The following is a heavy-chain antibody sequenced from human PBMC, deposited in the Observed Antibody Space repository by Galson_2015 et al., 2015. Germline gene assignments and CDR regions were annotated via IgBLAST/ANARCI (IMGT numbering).Heavy chain of an antibody. V-gene: IGHV7-4-1*02. Sequence: SVKVSCKASGFPFTSYAVNWVRQAPGQGLEWMGWVNTNTGNPTYAQAFTGRFVFSLDTSVSTAYLQITSLKAEDTAVYYCARSWWGYDYSSATNWLDPWGQGTLVTASS. CDR2: VNTNTGNP. CDR1: GFPFTSYA. J-gene: IGHJ5*02. CDR3: ARSWWGYDYSSATNWLDP. D-gene: IGHD3-3*01.